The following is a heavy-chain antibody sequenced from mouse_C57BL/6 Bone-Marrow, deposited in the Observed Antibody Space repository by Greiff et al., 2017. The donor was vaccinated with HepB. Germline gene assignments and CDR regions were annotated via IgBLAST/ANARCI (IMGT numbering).Heavy chain of an antibody. CDR2: ISDGGSYT. CDR1: RFTFSSYA. V-gene: IGHV5-4*01. CDR3: ARDYDYDDAMDY. D-gene: IGHD2-4*01. Sequence: EVKLVESGGGLVKPGGSLKLSCAASRFTFSSYAMSWVRQTPEKRLEWVATISDGGSYTYYPDNVKGRFTISRDNAKNNLYLQMSHLKSEDTAMYYCARDYDYDDAMDYWGQGTSVTVSS. J-gene: IGHJ4*01.